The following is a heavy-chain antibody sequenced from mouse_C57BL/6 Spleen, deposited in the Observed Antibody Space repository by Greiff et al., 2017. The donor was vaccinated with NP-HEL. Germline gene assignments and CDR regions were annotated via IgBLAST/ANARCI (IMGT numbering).Heavy chain of an antibody. Sequence: QVQLQQSGAELVRPGASVTLSCKASGYTFTDYEMHWVKQTPVHGLEWIGAIDPETGGTAYNQKFKGKAILTADKSSSTAYMELRSLTSEDSAVYYCTRITTVEGYWYFDVWGTGTTVTVSS. J-gene: IGHJ1*03. CDR1: GYTFTDYE. CDR3: TRITTVEGYWYFDV. D-gene: IGHD1-1*01. CDR2: IDPETGGT. V-gene: IGHV1-15*01.